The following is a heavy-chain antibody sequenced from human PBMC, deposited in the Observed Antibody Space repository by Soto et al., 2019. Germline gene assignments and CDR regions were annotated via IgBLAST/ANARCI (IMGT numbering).Heavy chain of an antibody. V-gene: IGHV1-8*01. J-gene: IGHJ5*02. D-gene: IGHD3-3*01. CDR1: GYTFTSYD. CDR2: MNPNSGNT. CDR3: ARASYYDFWSGYYWFDP. Sequence: ASVKVSCKASGYTFTSYDINWVRQATGQGLEWMGWMNPNSGNTGYAQKFQGRVTMTRNTSISTAYMELSSLRPEDTAVYYCARASYYDFWSGYYWFDPWGQGTLVTVSS.